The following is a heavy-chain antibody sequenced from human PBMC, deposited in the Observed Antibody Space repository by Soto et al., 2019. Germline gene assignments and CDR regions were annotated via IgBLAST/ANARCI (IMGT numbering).Heavy chain of an antibody. J-gene: IGHJ4*02. Sequence: QVQLVQSGAEVKKPGSSVKVSCKASGGTFGNYGISWVRQAPGQGLEWMGGIIPIFGTANNAQRFQGRLTMTADESTSTVYIELSSLRSEDTAVYYCAREGFSGSYSAYWGQGNLVTVSP. CDR1: GGTFGNYG. CDR3: AREGFSGSYSAY. D-gene: IGHD1-26*01. CDR2: IIPIFGTA. V-gene: IGHV1-69*01.